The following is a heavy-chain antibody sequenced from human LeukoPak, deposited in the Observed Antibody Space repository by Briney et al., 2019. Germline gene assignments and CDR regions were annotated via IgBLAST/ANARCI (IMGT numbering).Heavy chain of an antibody. J-gene: IGHJ3*02. CDR2: ISDFSYAI. V-gene: IGHV3-48*04. CDR1: GFIFHTYH. D-gene: IGHD5-18*01. Sequence: GGSLRLSCAASGFIFHTYHMNWVRHAPGKGLEGVCSISDFSYAIFYADSVKGRFTIYRSNAETSLFLQLHHLRGEDPAVSYCAREPRRRILRTYGYWNSYDIWGQGTLVTVSS. CDR3: AREPRRRILRTYGYWNSYDI.